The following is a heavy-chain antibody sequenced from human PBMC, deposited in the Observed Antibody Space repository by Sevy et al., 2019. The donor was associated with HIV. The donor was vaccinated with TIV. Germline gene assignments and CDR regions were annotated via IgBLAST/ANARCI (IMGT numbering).Heavy chain of an antibody. CDR1: EFTFSSYG. J-gene: IGHJ4*02. CDR3: AKEHGAWESTLRLANDY. V-gene: IGHV3-30*02. D-gene: IGHD1-26*01. Sequence: GGSLRLSCEASEFTFSSYGMHWVRQAPGKGLEWVAFVRFDGSFRTYARSVKGRFSISRDNSRTVLYLQMNSLTTEDTALYYCAKEHGAWESTLRLANDYWGQRALVTVSS. CDR2: VRFDGSFR.